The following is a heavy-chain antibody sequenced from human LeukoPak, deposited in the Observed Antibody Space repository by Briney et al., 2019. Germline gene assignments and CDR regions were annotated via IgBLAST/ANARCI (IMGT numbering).Heavy chain of an antibody. V-gene: IGHV1-8*01. Sequence: ASVKVSCKASGFTFTSHDYNWVRQATGQGLEWIGWMNPNSGNTGYAQKFQGRVTMTRDTSITTVYMELSSLTSEDTAVYYCAKDARRAAAADGAFDIWRQGTLITVSS. J-gene: IGHJ3*02. D-gene: IGHD6-13*01. CDR1: GFTFTSHD. CDR3: AKDARRAAAADGAFDI. CDR2: MNPNSGNT.